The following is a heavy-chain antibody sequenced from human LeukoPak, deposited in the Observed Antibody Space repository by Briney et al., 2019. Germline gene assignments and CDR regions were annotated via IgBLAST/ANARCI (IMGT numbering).Heavy chain of an antibody. J-gene: IGHJ4*02. CDR2: IIPILGIA. CDR3: ARDSSGWYGQVDY. CDR1: GGTFSSYA. D-gene: IGHD6-19*01. Sequence: GASVKVSRKASGGTFSSYAISWVRQAPGQGLEWMGRIIPILGIANYAQKFQGRVTITADKSTSTAYMELSSLRSEDTAVYYCARDSSGWYGQVDYWGQGTLVTVSS. V-gene: IGHV1-69*04.